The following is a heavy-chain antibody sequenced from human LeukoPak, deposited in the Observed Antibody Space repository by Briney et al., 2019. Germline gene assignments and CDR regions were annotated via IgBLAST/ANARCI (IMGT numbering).Heavy chain of an antibody. CDR3: RGVGATKGY. CDR2: LSRDGRYR. CDR1: EFSFSSYT. J-gene: IGHJ4*02. Sequence: GGSLRLPCAGTEFSFSSYTLQWVRQAPGKGLEYVSSLSRDGRYRYYADSVKGRFTISRDNSKNTTYLQMGSLRPEDKAVYYCRGVGATKGYWGQGTLVTVSS. V-gene: IGHV3-64*02. D-gene: IGHD1-26*01.